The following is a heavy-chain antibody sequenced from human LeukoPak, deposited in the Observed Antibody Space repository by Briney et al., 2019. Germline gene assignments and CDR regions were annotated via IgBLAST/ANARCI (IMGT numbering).Heavy chain of an antibody. CDR3: ARDPGSYVVATRYPWDWFHP. CDR1: VYTYTSYG. V-gene: IGHV1-18*01. Sequence: ASVKDSCKASVYTYTSYGISWVRQAPGQGLEWMGLISAYNGNTNYAQKLQGRVTMTTDTSTSTAYMELRSLRYDHTAVYYCARDPGSYVVATRYPWDWFHPWGQGTLVTVSS. J-gene: IGHJ5*02. D-gene: IGHD2-21*01. CDR2: ISAYNGNT.